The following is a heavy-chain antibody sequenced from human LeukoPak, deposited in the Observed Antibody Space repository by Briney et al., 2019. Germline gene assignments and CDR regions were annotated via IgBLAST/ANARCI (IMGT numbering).Heavy chain of an antibody. V-gene: IGHV1-18*01. Sequence: ASVKVSCKASGYSFTSYAINWVRQAPGQGLEWMGWISAYNGNTDYAQKLQGRVTMTTDTSTSTAYMELRSLTSDDTAVYYCARDPLRSTWSTYYNALDVWGQGTTVTVSS. D-gene: IGHD6-13*01. CDR2: ISAYNGNT. J-gene: IGHJ6*02. CDR3: ARDPLRSTWSTYYNALDV. CDR1: GYSFTSYA.